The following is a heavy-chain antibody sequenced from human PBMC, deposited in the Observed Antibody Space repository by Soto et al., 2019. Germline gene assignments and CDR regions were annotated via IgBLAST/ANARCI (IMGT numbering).Heavy chain of an antibody. V-gene: IGHV3-33*01. D-gene: IGHD3-10*01. CDR3: ARSGDGRGDDAFDI. Sequence: PGGSLRLSCAASGFTFSSYCMHWVRQAPGKGLEWVAVIWYDGSNKYYADSVKGRFTISRDNSKNTLYLQMSSLRAEDTAVYYCARSGDGRGDDAFDIWGQGTMVTVSS. CDR1: GFTFSSYC. CDR2: IWYDGSNK. J-gene: IGHJ3*02.